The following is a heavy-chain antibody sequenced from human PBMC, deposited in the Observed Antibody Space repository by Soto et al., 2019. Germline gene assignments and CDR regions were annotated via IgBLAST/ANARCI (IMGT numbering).Heavy chain of an antibody. D-gene: IGHD2-2*01. CDR1: GFTFSSYA. J-gene: IGHJ6*02. Sequence: GESLKISCAASGFTFSSYAMSWVRQAPGQGLEWVSAISGSGGSTYYADSVKGRFTISRDNSKNTLYLQMNSLRAEDTAVYYCARGIVVVPAAAPYYYYGMDVWGQGTTVTVSS. V-gene: IGHV3-23*01. CDR3: ARGIVVVPAAAPYYYYGMDV. CDR2: ISGSGGST.